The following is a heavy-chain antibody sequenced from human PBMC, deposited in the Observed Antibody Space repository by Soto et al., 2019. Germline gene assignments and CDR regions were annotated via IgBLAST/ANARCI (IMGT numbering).Heavy chain of an antibody. Sequence: EVQLIESGGGWVQPGTSLRVSCAASGFTFHEHVMHWVRQAPGKGLEWVSGISSDGDTIAYADSVQGRFTVFRDNAKNSLYLQMNSLRAEDTALYYCTKGGYDLIYYFGMDVWGQGTTVTVSS. D-gene: IGHD5-12*01. CDR1: GFTFHEHV. V-gene: IGHV3-9*01. CDR2: ISSDGDTI. CDR3: TKGGYDLIYYFGMDV. J-gene: IGHJ6*02.